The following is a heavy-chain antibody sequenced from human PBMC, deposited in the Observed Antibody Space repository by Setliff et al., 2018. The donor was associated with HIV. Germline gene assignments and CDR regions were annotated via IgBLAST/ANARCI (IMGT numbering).Heavy chain of an antibody. CDR1: GGSISGSV. Sequence: ETLSLTCTVSGGSISGSVWSWIRQPPGKGLEFVGYIYYMGRTTYNPSLKSRLTISVDKSKSQFSLKVRSVTAADTAVYYCARMDSSTWPDYYFYGMDVWGQGTTVTVS. D-gene: IGHD2-2*01. CDR2: IYYMGRT. V-gene: IGHV4-59*01. J-gene: IGHJ6*02. CDR3: ARMDSSTWPDYYFYGMDV.